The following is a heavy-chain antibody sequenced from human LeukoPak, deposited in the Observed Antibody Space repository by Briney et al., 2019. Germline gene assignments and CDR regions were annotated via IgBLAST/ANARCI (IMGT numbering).Heavy chain of an antibody. Sequence: GGSLRLSCAASGFTFSSYAMSWVRQAPGKGLEWVSAISGSGGSTYYADSVKGRFTISRDNSKNTLYLQMNSLRAEDTAVYYCARVSRGSYDLDYWGQGTLVTVSS. D-gene: IGHD1-26*01. J-gene: IGHJ4*02. CDR3: ARVSRGSYDLDY. CDR2: ISGSGGST. CDR1: GFTFSSYA. V-gene: IGHV3-23*01.